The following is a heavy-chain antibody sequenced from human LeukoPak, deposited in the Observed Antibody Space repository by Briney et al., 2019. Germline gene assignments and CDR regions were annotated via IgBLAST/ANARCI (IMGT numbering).Heavy chain of an antibody. Sequence: GASVKVSSKASGCTFTDYGISWVRQAPGQGLEWMGWISAYNGNTDYSQKLQGRVTMTTDTSTNTVYMELRSLTSDDTAVYYCARDRSNGDYWGQGTLVTVSS. CDR2: ISAYNGNT. CDR1: GCTFTDYG. CDR3: ARDRSNGDY. D-gene: IGHD2-8*01. V-gene: IGHV1-18*01. J-gene: IGHJ4*02.